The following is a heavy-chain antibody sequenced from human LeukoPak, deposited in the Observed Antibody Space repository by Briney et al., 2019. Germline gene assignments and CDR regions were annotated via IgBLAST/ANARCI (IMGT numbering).Heavy chain of an antibody. J-gene: IGHJ5*02. CDR3: ARVRNSSLRSRWFDP. D-gene: IGHD6-13*01. CDR1: GYTFTSYG. Sequence: ASVKVSCKASGYTFTSYGISWVRQAPGQGLEWMGWISAYNGNTNYAQKLQGRVTITTDTSTSTAYMELRSLRSDDTAVYYCARVRNSSLRSRWFDPWGQGTLVTVSS. V-gene: IGHV1-18*01. CDR2: ISAYNGNT.